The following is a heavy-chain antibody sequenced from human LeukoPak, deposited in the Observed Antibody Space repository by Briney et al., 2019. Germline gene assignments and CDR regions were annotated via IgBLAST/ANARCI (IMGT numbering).Heavy chain of an antibody. V-gene: IGHV4-31*03. CDR2: IYYSGST. CDR3: ARARVRWPFDY. CDR1: GGSISSGGDY. J-gene: IGHJ4*02. Sequence: SQTLSLTCTVSGGSISSGGDYWSWIRQHPGKGLEWIGYIYYSGSTYYNPSLKSRVTISVDTSKNQFSLKLSSVTAADTAVYYCARARVRWPFDYWGQGTLVTVSS. D-gene: IGHD4-23*01.